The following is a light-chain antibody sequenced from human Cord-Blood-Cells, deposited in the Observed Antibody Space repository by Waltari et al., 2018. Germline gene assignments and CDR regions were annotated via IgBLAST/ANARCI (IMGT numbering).Light chain of an antibody. Sequence: IVLTQSPGTLSLSPGXRATLSCRASQSVSSSYLAWYQQKPGQAPRLLIYGASSRATGIPDRFSGSGSGTDFTLTISRLXPEDFAVYYCQQYGSSRYTFGXXTKLEIK. V-gene: IGKV3-20*01. CDR3: QQYGSSRYT. J-gene: IGKJ2*01. CDR1: QSVSSSY. CDR2: GAS.